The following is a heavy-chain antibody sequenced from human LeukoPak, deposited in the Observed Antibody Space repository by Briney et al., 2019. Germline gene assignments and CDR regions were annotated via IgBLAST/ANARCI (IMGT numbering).Heavy chain of an antibody. Sequence: KSSETLSLTCTVSGGAISSYYWSWIRQPAGKGLEWIGRIYTSRSTNYNPSLKSRVTISVDTSKNQFSLKLSSVTAADTAVYYCARRTDYGDFRWGYYYYYMDVWGKGTTVTVSS. V-gene: IGHV4-4*07. J-gene: IGHJ6*03. D-gene: IGHD4-17*01. CDR1: GGAISSYY. CDR3: ARRTDYGDFRWGYYYYYMDV. CDR2: IYTSRST.